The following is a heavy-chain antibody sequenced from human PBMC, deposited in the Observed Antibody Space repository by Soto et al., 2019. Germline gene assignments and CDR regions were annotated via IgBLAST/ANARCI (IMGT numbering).Heavy chain of an antibody. J-gene: IGHJ6*02. CDR1: GGSFSGYY. D-gene: IGHD2-2*01. CDR3: ARYCSSTSCYPANYYYYGMDV. CDR2: INHSGST. Sequence: SETLSLTCAVYGGSFSGYYLSWIRQPPGKGLEWIGEINHSGSTNYNPSLKSRVTISVDTSKNQFSLKLSSVTAADTAVYYCARYCSSTSCYPANYYYYGMDVWGQGTTVTVSS. V-gene: IGHV4-34*01.